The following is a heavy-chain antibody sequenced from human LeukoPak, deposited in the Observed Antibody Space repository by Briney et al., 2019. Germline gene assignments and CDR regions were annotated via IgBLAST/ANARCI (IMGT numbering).Heavy chain of an antibody. CDR2: VYNSGTT. CDR3: ARSDRDLWYFDL. J-gene: IGHJ2*01. Sequence: SETLSLTCTVSGGSISTYYCSWIRQPPGKGLEWIGYVYNSGTTNYKYKSSLKSRVTISVDTSKNQFSLRLSSVTAADTAVYYCARSDRDLWYFDLWGRGTLVTVSS. V-gene: IGHV4-59*01. CDR1: GGSISTYY.